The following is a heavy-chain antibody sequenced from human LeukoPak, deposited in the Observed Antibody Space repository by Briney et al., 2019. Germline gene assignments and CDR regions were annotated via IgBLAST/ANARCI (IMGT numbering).Heavy chain of an antibody. J-gene: IGHJ4*02. CDR2: FNYTESP. CDR1: GASIRGYY. D-gene: IGHD3-10*01. CDR3: ARFFPGGCLDY. V-gene: IGHV4-59*01. Sequence: SETLSLPCTVSGASIRGYYWTWLRQPPGKRLEWIGYFNYTESPNYNPSLRSRVSMSVDTSTNQFSLILTSVTAADTALYYCARFFPGGCLDYWGQGILVTVSA.